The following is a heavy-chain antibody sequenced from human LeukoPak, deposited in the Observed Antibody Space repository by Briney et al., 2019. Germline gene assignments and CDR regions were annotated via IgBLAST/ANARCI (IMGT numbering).Heavy chain of an antibody. Sequence: GGSLRLSCAASGFSFISYSMNWVRQAPGKGLEWVSSISSSSDYIYYADSVKGRITISRDNAKNSLYLQMNRLRAEDTAVYYCAELGITMIGGVWGKGTTVTISS. CDR3: AELGITMIGGV. CDR2: ISSSSDYI. V-gene: IGHV3-21*01. D-gene: IGHD3-10*02. J-gene: IGHJ6*04. CDR1: GFSFISYS.